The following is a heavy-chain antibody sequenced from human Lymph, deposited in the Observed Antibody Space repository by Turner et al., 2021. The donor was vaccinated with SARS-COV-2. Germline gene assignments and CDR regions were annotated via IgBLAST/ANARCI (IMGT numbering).Heavy chain of an antibody. V-gene: IGHV3-30-3*01. Sequence: QVQLVESGGGVVLPGWSLILSCAASGFTFSSYAMHWVRQAPGKGLEWVALIAYDGNNKYYADSVRGRFTISRDNSKNTLYLQMNSLRAEDTAVYYCARGLSGNYYFFDYWGQGTLVTVSS. J-gene: IGHJ4*02. CDR1: GFTFSSYA. CDR2: IAYDGNNK. D-gene: IGHD1-26*01. CDR3: ARGLSGNYYFFDY.